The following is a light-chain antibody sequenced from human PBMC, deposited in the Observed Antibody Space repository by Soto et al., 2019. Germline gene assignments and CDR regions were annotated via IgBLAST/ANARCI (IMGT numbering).Light chain of an antibody. Sequence: DIVMTQSPLSLPVTPGEPASISCRSSQSLLHSNGYTYLDWYLQKPGQSPQLLIYLGSTRASGVPDRFSGSGSDTDFTLEISRVEAEDVGVYYCMQALQTPRTFGQGTKMEIK. CDR3: MQALQTPRT. CDR1: QSLLHSNGYTY. J-gene: IGKJ1*01. V-gene: IGKV2-28*01. CDR2: LGS.